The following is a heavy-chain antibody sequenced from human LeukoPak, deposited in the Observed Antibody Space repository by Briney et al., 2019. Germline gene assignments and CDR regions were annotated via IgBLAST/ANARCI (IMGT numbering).Heavy chain of an antibody. V-gene: IGHV3-21*01. CDR1: GFTVSSNY. CDR3: ARDLQIYYYYMDV. J-gene: IGHJ6*03. CDR2: ISSSSSYI. Sequence: PVGSLRLSCAASGFTVSSNYMSWVRQAPGKGLEWVSSISSSSSYIYYADSVKGRFTISRDNAKNSLYLQMNSLRAEDTAVYYCARDLQIYYYYMDVWGKGTTVTVSS.